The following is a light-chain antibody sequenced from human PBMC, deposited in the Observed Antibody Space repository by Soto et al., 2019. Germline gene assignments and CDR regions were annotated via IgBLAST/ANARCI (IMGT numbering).Light chain of an antibody. CDR1: QSVYNY. CDR2: DAS. CDR3: QQRSSWPPIT. J-gene: IGKJ5*01. V-gene: IGKV3-11*01. Sequence: EIVLTQSPATLSLSPGERVTLSCRASQSVYNYLAWYQQKPGQAPRLLFYDASNRATGIPARFSGSGSGTDFTLTISSLETEDFAVYYCQQRSSWPPITFGQGTRLEIK.